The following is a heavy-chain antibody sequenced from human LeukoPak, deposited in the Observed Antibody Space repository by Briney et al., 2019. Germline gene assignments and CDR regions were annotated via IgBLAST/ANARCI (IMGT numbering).Heavy chain of an antibody. CDR3: AKAGPAGEGGDFYYYGMDV. CDR1: GFTFSIYA. CDR2: ISGSGGST. V-gene: IGHV3-23*01. D-gene: IGHD2-2*01. Sequence: GGSLRLSCAASGFTFSIYAMSWVRQAPGKGLEWVSAISGSGGSTYYADSVKGRFTISKNTLYLQMNSLRAEDTAVYYCAKAGPAGEGGDFYYYGMDVWGQGTTVPVSS. J-gene: IGHJ6*02.